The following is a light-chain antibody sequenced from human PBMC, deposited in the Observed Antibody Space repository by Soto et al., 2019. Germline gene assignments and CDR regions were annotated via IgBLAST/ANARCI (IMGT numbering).Light chain of an antibody. CDR1: QGIRND. Sequence: IQITRSPSCLSASVGDRVTITCRASQGIRNDLDWFQQKPGKAPKLLIYAASNLQSGVPSRFSGSGSGTDFTLTISNLQPDDFATYSCQQSFTTWTFGQGTKVDIK. V-gene: IGKV1-39*01. J-gene: IGKJ1*01. CDR3: QQSFTTWT. CDR2: AAS.